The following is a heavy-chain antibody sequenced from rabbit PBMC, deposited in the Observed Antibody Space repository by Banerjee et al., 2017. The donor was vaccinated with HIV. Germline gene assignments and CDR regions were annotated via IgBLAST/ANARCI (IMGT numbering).Heavy chain of an antibody. CDR3: ARDTASSFSSYGMDL. CDR2: FDPVFGST. J-gene: IGHJ6*01. D-gene: IGHD8-1*01. CDR1: GFDFSSYY. Sequence: QLKESGGGLVQPGGSLKVSCIASGFDFSSYYMSWVRQAPGKGLEWIGYFDPVFGSTYYASWVNGQFTISSHNAQNTLYLQLNSLTAADTATYFCARDTASSFSSYGMDLWGP. V-gene: IGHV1S7*01.